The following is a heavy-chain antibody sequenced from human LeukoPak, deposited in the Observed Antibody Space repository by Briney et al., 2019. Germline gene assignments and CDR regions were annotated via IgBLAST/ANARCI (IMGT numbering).Heavy chain of an antibody. Sequence: GGSLRLSCAASGFSFSTYSFYWVRQAPGKGLEWVSSITTTSSYIWYADSVKGRFTISRDNAQNSLYLQMNSLRVEDTAVYYCVRELSCSGYVYYFDHWGQGTLVTVSS. V-gene: IGHV3-21*01. CDR2: ITTTSSYI. J-gene: IGHJ4*02. D-gene: IGHD5-12*01. CDR1: GFSFSTYS. CDR3: VRELSCSGYVYYFDH.